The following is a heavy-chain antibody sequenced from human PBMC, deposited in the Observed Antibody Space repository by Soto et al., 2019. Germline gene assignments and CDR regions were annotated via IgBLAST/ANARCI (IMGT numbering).Heavy chain of an antibody. CDR2: IYYSGST. D-gene: IGHD3-3*01. Sequence: SETLSLTCTVSGGSISSYYWSWIRQPPGKGLEWIGYIYYSGSTNYNPSLKSRVTISVDTSKNQFSLKLSSVTAADTAVYYCARAHPSTIFGVEIDAFDIWGQGTMVTVSS. CDR1: GGSISSYY. CDR3: ARAHPSTIFGVEIDAFDI. J-gene: IGHJ3*02. V-gene: IGHV4-59*01.